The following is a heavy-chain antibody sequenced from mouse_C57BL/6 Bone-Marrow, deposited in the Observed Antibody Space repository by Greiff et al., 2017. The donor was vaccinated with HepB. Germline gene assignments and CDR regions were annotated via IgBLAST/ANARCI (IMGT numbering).Heavy chain of an antibody. J-gene: IGHJ2*01. CDR3: ARNPEDFDY. CDR2: VYPRSGNT. Sequence: QVQLPPSGAELARPGASVKLSCKASGYTFTSYGISWVKQRTGQGLEWIGEVYPRSGNTYYNEKFKGKATLTADKSSSTAYMELRSLTSEDSAVYFCARNPEDFDYWGQGTTLTVSS. CDR1: GYTFTSYG. V-gene: IGHV1-81*01.